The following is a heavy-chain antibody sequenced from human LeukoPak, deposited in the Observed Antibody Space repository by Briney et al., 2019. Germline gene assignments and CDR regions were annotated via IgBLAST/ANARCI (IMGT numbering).Heavy chain of an antibody. J-gene: IGHJ4*02. CDR3: ARVRFSSDY. V-gene: IGHV3-48*03. Sequence: GGSLRLSCAASGFTFSSYEMNWVRQAPGKVLEWVSYLSGSGSTIYYADSVKGRFTISRDNAKNSLYLQMNSLRAEDTAVYYCARVRFSSDYWGQGTLVTVSS. CDR2: LSGSGSTI. CDR1: GFTFSSYE. D-gene: IGHD3-10*01.